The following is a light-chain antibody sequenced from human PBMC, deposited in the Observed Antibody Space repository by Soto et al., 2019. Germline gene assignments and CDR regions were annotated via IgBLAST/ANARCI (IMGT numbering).Light chain of an antibody. CDR2: DVS. J-gene: IGLJ2*01. CDR1: NSDVGGYNY. CDR3: CSYAGSYTVV. Sequence: QSALTQPRSVSGSPGQSVTISCTGTNSDVGGYNYVSRYQQHPGKAPKVMIYDVSERPSGVPDRFSGSKSGNTASLTISGLQAEDEADYYCCSYAGSYTVVFGGGTKLTVL. V-gene: IGLV2-11*01.